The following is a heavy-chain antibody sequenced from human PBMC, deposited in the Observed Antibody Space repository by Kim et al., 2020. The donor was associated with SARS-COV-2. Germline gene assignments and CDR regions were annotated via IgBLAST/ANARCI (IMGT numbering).Heavy chain of an antibody. D-gene: IGHD6-13*01. CDR3: ARGRWYSSSWHAFDI. CDR2: ISSSGSTI. Sequence: GGSLRLSCAASGFTFSSYEMNWVRQAPGKGLEWVSYISSSGSTIYYADSVKGRFTISRDNAKNSLYLQMNSLRAEDTAVYYCARGRWYSSSWHAFDIWGQGTMVTVSS. V-gene: IGHV3-48*03. J-gene: IGHJ3*02. CDR1: GFTFSSYE.